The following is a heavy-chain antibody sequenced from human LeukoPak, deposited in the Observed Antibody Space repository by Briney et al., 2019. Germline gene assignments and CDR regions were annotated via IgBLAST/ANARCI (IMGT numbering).Heavy chain of an antibody. D-gene: IGHD3-10*02. V-gene: IGHV1-18*01. Sequence: GASVTISCKASAYTFNNSVISWVRHAPGQGLEWVGWISPHTYTTKYAQKVQGRLTMTTDASTTTVYMELRSLRFDDTAVYFCARGQTMYYWGQGTPVTVSS. CDR1: AYTFNNSV. CDR3: ARGQTMYY. CDR2: ISPHTYTT. J-gene: IGHJ4*02.